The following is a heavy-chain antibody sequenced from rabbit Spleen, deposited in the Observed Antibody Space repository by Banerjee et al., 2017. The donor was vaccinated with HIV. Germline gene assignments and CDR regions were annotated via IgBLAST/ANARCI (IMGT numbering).Heavy chain of an antibody. Sequence: QEQLVESGGDLVKPGASLTLTCTGSGFSVSSDYYMCWVRQAPGKGLEWIACITGGSSGSTYYASWVNGRFTISKTSSTTVTLQMTSLTAADTATYFCARSGYVGWGGDGDLTGNKLWGQGTLVTVS. V-gene: IGHV1S45*01. D-gene: IGHD4-1*01. CDR2: ITGGSSGST. CDR3: ARSGYVGWGGDGDLTGNKL. J-gene: IGHJ4*01. CDR1: GFSVSSDYY.